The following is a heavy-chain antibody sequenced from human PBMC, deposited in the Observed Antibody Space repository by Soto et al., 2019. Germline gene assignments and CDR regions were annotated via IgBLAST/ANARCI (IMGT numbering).Heavy chain of an antibody. J-gene: IGHJ4*02. CDR1: GFTFSSYA. V-gene: IGHV3-23*01. Sequence: PGGSLRLSCAASGFTFSSYAMSWVRQAPGKGLEWVSAISGSGGNTYYADSVKGRFTISRDKSKNTLYLQMNRLRAEDTALYYCATDLDIVVTADIDYWGQETLLTVSS. D-gene: IGHD2-2*03. CDR2: ISGSGGNT. CDR3: ATDLDIVVTADIDY.